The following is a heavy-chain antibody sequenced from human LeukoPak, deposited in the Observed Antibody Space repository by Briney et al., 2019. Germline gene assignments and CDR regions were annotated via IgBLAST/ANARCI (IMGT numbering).Heavy chain of an antibody. V-gene: IGHV1-69*13. CDR2: IIPIFGTA. CDR3: ARQITTVTTVFDY. CDR1: GGTFSSYA. J-gene: IGHJ4*02. Sequence: ASVKASCKASGGTFSSYAISWVRQAPGQGLEWMGGIIPIFGTANYAQKFQGRVTITADESTSTAYMELSSLRSEDTAVYYCARQITTVTTVFDYWGQGTLVTVSS. D-gene: IGHD4-17*01.